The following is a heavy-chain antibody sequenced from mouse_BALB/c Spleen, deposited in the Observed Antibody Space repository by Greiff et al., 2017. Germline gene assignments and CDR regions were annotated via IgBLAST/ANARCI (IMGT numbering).Heavy chain of an antibody. CDR3: ARYNYGSSYLAY. J-gene: IGHJ3*01. CDR2: ISDGGSYT. Sequence: EVKLVESGGGLVKPGGSLKLSCAASGFTFSDYYMYWVRQTPEKRLEWVATISDGGSYTYYPDSVKGRFTISRDNAKNNLYLQMSSLRSEDTALYYCARYNYGSSYLAYWGQGTLVTVSA. V-gene: IGHV5-4*02. D-gene: IGHD1-1*01. CDR1: GFTFSDYY.